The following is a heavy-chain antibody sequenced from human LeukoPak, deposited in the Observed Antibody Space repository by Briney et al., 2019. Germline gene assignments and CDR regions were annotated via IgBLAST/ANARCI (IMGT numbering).Heavy chain of an antibody. CDR3: ARDVLPQCKMGLRCQPGAFDI. Sequence: PGGSLRLSCAASGFTFSSYSMNWVRQAPGKGLEWVSSISSSSSYIYYADSVKGRFTISRDNAKNSLYLQMNSLRAEDTAVYYCARDVLPQCKMGLRCQPGAFDIWGQGTMVTVSS. CDR1: GFTFSSYS. V-gene: IGHV3-21*01. J-gene: IGHJ3*02. CDR2: ISSSSSYI. D-gene: IGHD4-17*01.